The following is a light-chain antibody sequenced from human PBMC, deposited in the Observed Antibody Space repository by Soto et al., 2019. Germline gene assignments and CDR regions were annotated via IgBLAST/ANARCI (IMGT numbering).Light chain of an antibody. J-gene: IGKJ1*01. CDR3: HQYSNTFRT. Sequence: IVLRQSQDSLSLSPGERVTFSCRASQSVRGSYLAWYQQKPRQAPRLLIYDTSTRATGVPARFSGSGSGTEFTLTISNLQAEDFAVYHCHQYSNTFRTFGQGTKVDIK. CDR1: QSVRGSY. CDR2: DTS. V-gene: IGKV3D-20*02.